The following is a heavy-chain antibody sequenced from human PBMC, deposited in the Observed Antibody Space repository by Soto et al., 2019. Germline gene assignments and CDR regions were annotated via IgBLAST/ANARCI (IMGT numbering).Heavy chain of an antibody. CDR3: ARATSFSGHHGY. Sequence: SETLSLTCTVSGGSFSSGGYYWSWVRQLPGKGLEWIGYIYYSGSTYYNPSLKSRFTISLDTSKNQFSLKLSSVTAADTAVYYCARATSFSGHHGYWGQGTLVTVSS. CDR2: IYYSGST. D-gene: IGHD2-8*02. J-gene: IGHJ4*02. V-gene: IGHV4-31*03. CDR1: GGSFSSGGYY.